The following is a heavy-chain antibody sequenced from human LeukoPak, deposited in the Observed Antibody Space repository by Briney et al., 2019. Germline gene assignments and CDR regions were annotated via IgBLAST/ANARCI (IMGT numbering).Heavy chain of an antibody. CDR2: MSILSGIT. V-gene: IGHV3-21*01. D-gene: IGHD6-6*01. Sequence: GGSLRLSCAGAGFRFSGYSMNWVRQTPGKGLEWVSSMSILSGITYYAESVKGRFTVSKDNAKNLLHLQMNSLRVEDTAIYYCAREFEYSTSGAGYWGQGTLVAVSS. CDR1: GFRFSGYS. CDR3: AREFEYSTSGAGY. J-gene: IGHJ4*02.